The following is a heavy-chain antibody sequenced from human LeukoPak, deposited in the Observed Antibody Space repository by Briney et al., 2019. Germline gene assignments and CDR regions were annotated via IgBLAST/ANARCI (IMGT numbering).Heavy chain of an antibody. CDR1: GGSISSYY. CDR3: ARYSNYGDYYYYYMDV. Sequence: SETLSLTCTVSGGSISSYYWSWIRQPPGKGLEGIGYIYYSGSTNYNPSLKSRVTISVDTSKNQFSLKLSSVTAADTAVYYCARYSNYGDYYYYYMDVWGKGTTVTVSS. D-gene: IGHD4-11*01. CDR2: IYYSGST. V-gene: IGHV4-59*01. J-gene: IGHJ6*03.